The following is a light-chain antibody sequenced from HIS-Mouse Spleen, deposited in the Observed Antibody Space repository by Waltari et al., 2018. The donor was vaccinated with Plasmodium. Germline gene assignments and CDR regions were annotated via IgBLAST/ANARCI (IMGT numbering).Light chain of an antibody. V-gene: IGKV1-9*01. CDR1: QGISSY. CDR3: QQLNSYPPIT. CDR2: AAS. Sequence: DIQSTQSPSFLSASVGDRVTITCRASQGISSYLAWYQEKPGKAPKLLIYAASTLQSGVPSRFSGSGSGTEFTLTISSLQPEDFATYYCQQLNSYPPITFGQETRLEIK. J-gene: IGKJ5*01.